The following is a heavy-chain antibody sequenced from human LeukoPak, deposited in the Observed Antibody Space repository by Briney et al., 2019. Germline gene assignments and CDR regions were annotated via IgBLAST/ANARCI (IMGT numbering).Heavy chain of an antibody. J-gene: IGHJ4*02. Sequence: PGGSLRLSCAASGFTFSSNWMSWVRQAPGKGLEWVASINPDGSVKHHVDSVKGRFTISRDNAKNSLYLQMNSLRAEDMALYYCAKGTPYSSSWYDDYFDYWGQGTLVTVSS. CDR2: INPDGSVK. D-gene: IGHD6-13*01. CDR3: AKGTPYSSSWYDDYFDY. V-gene: IGHV3-7*03. CDR1: GFTFSSNW.